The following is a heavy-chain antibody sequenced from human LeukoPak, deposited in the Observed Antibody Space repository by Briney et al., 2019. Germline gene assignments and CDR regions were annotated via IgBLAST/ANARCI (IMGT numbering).Heavy chain of an antibody. J-gene: IGHJ4*02. Sequence: PGGSLRLSCAVSGLIFSSYTMSWVRQAPGKGLEWVSYITPSSSSIYYADSVRGRFTISRDNAKNSLYLEMNSLRAEDTAMYYCARLVWDTTMADGDIDSWGQGTLLIVSS. V-gene: IGHV3-48*01. D-gene: IGHD5-18*01. CDR2: ITPSSSSI. CDR3: ARLVWDTTMADGDIDS. CDR1: GLIFSSYT.